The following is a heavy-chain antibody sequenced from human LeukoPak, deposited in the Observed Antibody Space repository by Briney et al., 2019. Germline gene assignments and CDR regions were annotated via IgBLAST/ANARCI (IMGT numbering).Heavy chain of an antibody. CDR2: TYDRSKWYN. CDR3: GRDLDWLDP. J-gene: IGHJ5*02. Sequence: QTLSLTFAFSRDSVSSNIAAWNWIRHSPSRGLEWRGRTYDRSKWYNNYAVSAKSRITITPDTSTNQFSLQLNSVPPEDTAVYYCGRDLDWLDPWGQGTLVTVSS. V-gene: IGHV6-1*01. CDR1: RDSVSSNIAA.